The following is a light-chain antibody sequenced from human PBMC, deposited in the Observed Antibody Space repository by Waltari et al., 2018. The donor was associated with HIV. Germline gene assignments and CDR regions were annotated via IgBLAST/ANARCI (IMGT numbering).Light chain of an antibody. CDR2: EVS. CDR3: SSYTASSTLDVV. CDR1: SSDIGAYNY. J-gene: IGLJ2*01. Sequence: QSALTQAASVSGSPGQSITISCTGRSSDIGAYNYVSWYQQPPDKVPKLVIYEVSNRPSGISNRFSGSKSGNTASLTISGLQADDEASYYCSSYTASSTLDVVFGGGTRLTVL. V-gene: IGLV2-14*03.